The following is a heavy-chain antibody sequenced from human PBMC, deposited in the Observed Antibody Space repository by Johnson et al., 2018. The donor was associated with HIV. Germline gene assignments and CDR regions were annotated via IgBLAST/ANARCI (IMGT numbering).Heavy chain of an antibody. Sequence: QVQLVESGGGLIQPGGSLRLSCAASGFNVITNYMTWVRQAPGKGLDWVAVISYDGGNIYYTDSVKGRFTISRDNSKNTLYLQMNSLRAEDTAVYYCARDSPNAFDIWGQGTMVTVSS. V-gene: IGHV3-30*03. CDR2: ISYDGGNI. J-gene: IGHJ3*02. CDR1: GFNVITNY. CDR3: ARDSPNAFDI.